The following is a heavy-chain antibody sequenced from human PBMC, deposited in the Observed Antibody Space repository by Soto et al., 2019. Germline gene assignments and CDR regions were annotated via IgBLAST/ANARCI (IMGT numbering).Heavy chain of an antibody. CDR3: AKDITRFDY. J-gene: IGHJ4*02. D-gene: IGHD3-10*01. Sequence: EVQLLESGGDLVQPGGSLRLSCAASGFTFSNYAMTWVRQAPGKGLEWVSAISGPGGFTYYADSVKGRFTISRDNSNNPLYIKITSLRAGARAVFSCAKDITRFDYGGQGTLVPVSS. CDR2: ISGPGGFT. V-gene: IGHV3-23*01. CDR1: GFTFSNYA.